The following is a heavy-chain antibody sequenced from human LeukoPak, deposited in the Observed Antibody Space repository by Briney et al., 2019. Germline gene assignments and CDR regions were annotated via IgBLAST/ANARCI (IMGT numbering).Heavy chain of an antibody. CDR3: SRDGAEGDNSAFDI. CDR1: GFTFSDYI. J-gene: IGHJ3*02. D-gene: IGHD3-22*01. Sequence: GGSLRLSCVASGFTFSDYILDWVRQAPGKGLEWVGRIRRKRNSYTTEYAASVKVRFSISRDDLKKTLYLHMNSLQTEDTAVYHCSRDGAEGDNSAFDIWGPGTMVTVSS. CDR2: IRRKRNSYTT. V-gene: IGHV3-72*01.